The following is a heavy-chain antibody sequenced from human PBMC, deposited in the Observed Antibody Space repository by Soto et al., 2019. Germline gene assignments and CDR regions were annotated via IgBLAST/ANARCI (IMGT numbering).Heavy chain of an antibody. CDR3: AREEKGGWGSGSYVDAFDI. CDR2: IYYSGST. J-gene: IGHJ3*02. D-gene: IGHD3-10*01. CDR1: GGSISSYY. Sequence: SETLSLTCTVSGGSISSYYWSWIRQPPGKGLEWIGYIYYSGSTNYNPSLKSRVTISVDTSKNQFSLKLSSVTAADTAVYYCAREEKGGWGSGSYVDAFDIWGQGTMVTVSS. V-gene: IGHV4-59*01.